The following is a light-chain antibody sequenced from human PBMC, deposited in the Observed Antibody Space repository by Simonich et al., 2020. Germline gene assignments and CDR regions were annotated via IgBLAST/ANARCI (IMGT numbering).Light chain of an antibody. CDR2: WAS. J-gene: IGKJ4*01. Sequence: EIVMTQSPDSLAVSLGERATLNCKSSQSVLYSSNNKNYLAWYQQKPGQPPKLLIYWASTRESGVPDRFSGSGSGTDSTRTISSLQAEDVAVYYFQQYYSTPLTFGGGTKVEIK. V-gene: IGKV4-1*01. CDR3: QQYYSTPLT. CDR1: QSVLYSSNNKNY.